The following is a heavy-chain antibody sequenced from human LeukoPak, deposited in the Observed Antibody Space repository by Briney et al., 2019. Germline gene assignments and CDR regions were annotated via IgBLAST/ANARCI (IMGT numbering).Heavy chain of an antibody. CDR1: GFTFSNYW. Sequence: GGSLRLSCAASGFTFSNYWMHWVRQAPGKGLVWVSRISTDGSSTTYADSVKGRFTISRDNAKNTLYLEMNSLRAEDTAVYYCAKVRSIAARPLFYFDYWGQGTLVTVSS. CDR3: AKVRSIAARPLFYFDY. D-gene: IGHD6-6*01. V-gene: IGHV3-74*03. CDR2: ISTDGSST. J-gene: IGHJ4*02.